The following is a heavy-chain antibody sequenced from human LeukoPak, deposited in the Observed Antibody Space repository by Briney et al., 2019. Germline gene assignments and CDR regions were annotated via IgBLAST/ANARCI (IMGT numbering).Heavy chain of an antibody. D-gene: IGHD4-17*01. CDR1: GGSISSYC. Sequence: SETLSLTCTVSGGSISSYCWSWIRQPPGKGLEWIGYIYYSGSTNYNPSLKSRVTISVDTSKNQFSLKLSSVTAADTAVYYCARDYGDFFDYWGQGTLVTVSS. V-gene: IGHV4-59*01. CDR3: ARDYGDFFDY. J-gene: IGHJ4*02. CDR2: IYYSGST.